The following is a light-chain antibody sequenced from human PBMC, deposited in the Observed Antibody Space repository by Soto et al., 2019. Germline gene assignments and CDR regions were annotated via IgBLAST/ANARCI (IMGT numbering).Light chain of an antibody. CDR1: SSNIGAGYD. J-gene: IGLJ1*01. V-gene: IGLV1-40*01. Sequence: QSVLTQPPSVSGAPGQRVTISCTGSSSNIGAGYDVHWYQQLPGTAPKLLIYGNSNRPSGVPDRFSGSKSGTSASLAITGLQAEDEADYYCQSYDSSPRGYVFGTGVKVTVL. CDR2: GNS. CDR3: QSYDSSPRGYV.